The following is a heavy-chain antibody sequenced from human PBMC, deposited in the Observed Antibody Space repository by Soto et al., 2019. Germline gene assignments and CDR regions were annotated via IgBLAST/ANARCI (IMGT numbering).Heavy chain of an antibody. D-gene: IGHD6-19*01. V-gene: IGHV3-23*01. CDR1: GFTFSSYA. CDR2: ISGSGGST. J-gene: IGHJ4*02. Sequence: GGSLRLSCAAAGFTFSSYAMSWVRQAPGKGLEWVSAISGSGGSTYYADSVKGRFTISRDNSKNTLYLQMNSLRAEDTAVYYCAKDLQGIAVASSADYWGQGTLVTVSS. CDR3: AKDLQGIAVASSADY.